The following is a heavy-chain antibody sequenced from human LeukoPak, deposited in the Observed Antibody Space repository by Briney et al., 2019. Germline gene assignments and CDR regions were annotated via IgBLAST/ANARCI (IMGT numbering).Heavy chain of an antibody. Sequence: PGGSPRLSCAASGFTVSAKYMSWVRQGPGKGLDWISSIYSDGGTNYADSVKGRFTISRDNSKNTLYLQMNSLRPEDTAVYYCARDGGFGGPGGDNWFDSWGQGALVTVSS. CDR3: ARDGGFGGPGGDNWFDS. V-gene: IGHV3-66*02. CDR2: IYSDGGT. CDR1: GFTVSAKY. D-gene: IGHD3-16*01. J-gene: IGHJ5*01.